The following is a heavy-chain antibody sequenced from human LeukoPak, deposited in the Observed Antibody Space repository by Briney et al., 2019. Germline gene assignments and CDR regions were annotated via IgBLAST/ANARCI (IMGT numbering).Heavy chain of an antibody. CDR3: ARDPTEYSSSSFDY. J-gene: IGHJ4*02. V-gene: IGHV1-46*01. CDR1: GGTFSSYA. D-gene: IGHD6-6*01. Sequence: GASVKASCKASGGTFSSYAINWVRQAPGQGLEWMGIINPSGGSTSYAQKFQGRVTMTRDTSTSTVYMELSSLRSEDTAVYYCARDPTEYSSSSFDYWGQGTLVTVSS. CDR2: INPSGGST.